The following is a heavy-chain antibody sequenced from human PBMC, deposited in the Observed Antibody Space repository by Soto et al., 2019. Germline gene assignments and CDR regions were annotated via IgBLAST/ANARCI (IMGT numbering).Heavy chain of an antibody. CDR1: GGTFSSYA. V-gene: IGHV1-69*02. Sequence: QVQLVQSGVEVKKPGSSVKVSCKASGGTFSSYAINWVRQAPGQGLEWMGRIIPIVDIPNYAQKFQGRVTITADKSTSTAYMEVSSLRSDDTAVYYCASHDSSGYYYMTDQHFDYWGQGTLVTVSS. CDR2: IIPIVDIP. D-gene: IGHD3-22*01. J-gene: IGHJ4*02. CDR3: ASHDSSGYYYMTDQHFDY.